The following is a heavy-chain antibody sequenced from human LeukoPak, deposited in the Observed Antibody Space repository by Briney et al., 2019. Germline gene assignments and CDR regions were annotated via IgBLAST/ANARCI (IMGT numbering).Heavy chain of an antibody. CDR2: ISGSGGST. D-gene: IGHD5-18*01. V-gene: IGHV3-23*01. J-gene: IGHJ6*02. Sequence: PGGSLRLSCAASGFTFSSYAMSWVRQAPGKGLEWVSAISGSGGSTYYADSVKGRFTISRYNSKNTLYLQMNSLRAEDTAVYYCAKGRQEYSPTYYYGMDVWGQGTTVTVSS. CDR1: GFTFSSYA. CDR3: AKGRQEYSPTYYYGMDV.